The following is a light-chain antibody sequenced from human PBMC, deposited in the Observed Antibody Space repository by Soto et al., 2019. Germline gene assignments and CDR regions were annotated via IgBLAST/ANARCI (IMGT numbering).Light chain of an antibody. CDR1: SSDVGGYNY. J-gene: IGLJ1*01. CDR3: SSYTSSSTLPYV. CDR2: EVS. Sequence: QSALTQPASVSGSPGQSITISCTGTSSDVGGYNYVSWYQQHPGKAPKLMIYEVSNRPSGVSNRFSGSKSGNTASLTISGLQAEDEAEYDCSSYTSSSTLPYVFGTGTKVTVL. V-gene: IGLV2-14*01.